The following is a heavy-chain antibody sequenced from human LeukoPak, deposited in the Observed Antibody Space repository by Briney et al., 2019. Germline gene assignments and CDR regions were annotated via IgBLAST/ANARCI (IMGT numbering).Heavy chain of an antibody. V-gene: IGHV4-4*02. CDR3: ARERSYYFDF. Sequence: PSETLSLTRAVSGGSISSSNWWSWVRQPPGKGLEWIGDIYHSGNTNCNPSLESRVAISVDKSKNQFSLKLSSVTAADTAVYYCARERSYYFDFWGQGTLVTVSS. D-gene: IGHD3-16*02. CDR1: GGSISSSNW. CDR2: IYHSGNT. J-gene: IGHJ4*02.